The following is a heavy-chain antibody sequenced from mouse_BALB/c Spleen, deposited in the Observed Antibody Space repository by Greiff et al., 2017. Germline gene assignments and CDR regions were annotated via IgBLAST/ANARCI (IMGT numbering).Heavy chain of an antibody. V-gene: IGHV5-12-1*01. Sequence: EVKLQESGGGLVKPGGSLKLSCAASGFAFSSYDMSWVRQTPEKRLEWVAYISSGGGSTYYPDTVKGRFTISRDNAKNTLYLQMSSLKSEDTAMYYCARHDYGYPYAMDYWGQGTSVTVSS. D-gene: IGHD1-2*01. CDR3: ARHDYGYPYAMDY. CDR1: GFAFSSYD. CDR2: ISSGGGST. J-gene: IGHJ4*01.